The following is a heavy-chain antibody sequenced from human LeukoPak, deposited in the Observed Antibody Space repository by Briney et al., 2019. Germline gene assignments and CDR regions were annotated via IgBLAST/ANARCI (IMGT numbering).Heavy chain of an antibody. V-gene: IGHV4-4*07. CDR3: AWHYCGGDCYSRWYFDL. J-gene: IGHJ2*01. Sequence: SETLSLTCTVSGGSISNYYWSWIRQPAGKGLEWIGRVYSSGSTNYNPSLKSRVTMSVDTSKNQFSLKLRSVTAADTAVYYCAWHYCGGDCYSRWYFDLWGRGTLVTVSS. D-gene: IGHD2-21*02. CDR2: VYSSGST. CDR1: GGSISNYY.